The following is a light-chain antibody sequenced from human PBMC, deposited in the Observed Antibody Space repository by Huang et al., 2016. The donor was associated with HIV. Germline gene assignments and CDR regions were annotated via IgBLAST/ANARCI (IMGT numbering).Light chain of an antibody. CDR3: HLYGASPPDP. J-gene: IGKJ2*01. CDR1: QSVISDY. V-gene: IGKV3-20*01. Sequence: EIVLTQFSGTLSLSPGERATLSCRTSQSVISDYLAWYQQKPGQAPRLLIYGTSNRPTGIPDRFTGGRSGTDFTLTISGIEPEDFAMYYCHLYGASPPDPFGQGAKLEIK. CDR2: GTS.